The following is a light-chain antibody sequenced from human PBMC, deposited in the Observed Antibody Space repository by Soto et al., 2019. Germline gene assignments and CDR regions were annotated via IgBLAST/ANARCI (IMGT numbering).Light chain of an antibody. J-gene: IGKJ3*01. V-gene: IGKV1-5*03. CDR1: QSISSW. CDR3: QQYSGYSLFT. Sequence: DIQMTQSPSTLSASVGDRVTITCRASQSISSWLAWYQQKPGKAPKLLIYKASSLESGVPSRFSGSGSGTEFTLTISSLQPDDFATYYCQQYSGYSLFTFGPGTIVDIK. CDR2: KAS.